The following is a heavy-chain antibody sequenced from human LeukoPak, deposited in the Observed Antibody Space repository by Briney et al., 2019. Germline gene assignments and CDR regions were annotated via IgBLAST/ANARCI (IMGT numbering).Heavy chain of an antibody. J-gene: IGHJ4*02. Sequence: SETLSLTCAVYGGSFSGYYWSWIRQPPGKGLEWIGEINHSGSTNYNPSLKSRVTISVDTSKNQFSLKLSSVTAADTAVYYCARMYSSSWIRRKFDYWGQGTLVTVSS. CDR1: GGSFSGYY. CDR3: ARMYSSSWIRRKFDY. V-gene: IGHV4-34*01. CDR2: INHSGST. D-gene: IGHD6-13*01.